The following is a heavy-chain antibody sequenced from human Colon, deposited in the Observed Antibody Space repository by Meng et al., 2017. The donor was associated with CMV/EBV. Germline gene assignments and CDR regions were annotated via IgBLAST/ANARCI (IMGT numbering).Heavy chain of an antibody. D-gene: IGHD2-15*01. J-gene: IGHJ5*02. CDR1: GYTFSNYW. V-gene: IGHV3-74*01. CDR3: ARDTPHNAFEP. Sequence: GGSLRLSCAASGYTFSNYWMHWVRQPPGGGLVWLSRIDNEGSGAIYADSVRGRFTVSRDNARNTVYLQMNNLRDEDTAVYYCARDTPHNAFEPWGHGTLVTVSS. CDR2: IDNEGSGA.